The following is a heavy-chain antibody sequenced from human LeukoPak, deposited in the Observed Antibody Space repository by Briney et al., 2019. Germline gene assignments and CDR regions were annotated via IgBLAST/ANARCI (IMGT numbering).Heavy chain of an antibody. J-gene: IGHJ5*02. CDR3: ARDVALGSGSYRFDP. D-gene: IGHD3-10*01. CDR1: GGSISGTSYY. Sequence: SETLSLTCTVSGGSISGTSYYWGWIRQSPGKGLEWIGYIDYSGYTNYNPSLKSRVTISVDTSKNQFSLRLSSVTAADTAVYYCARDVALGSGSYRFDPWGQGTLVTVSS. CDR2: IDYSGYT. V-gene: IGHV4-61*01.